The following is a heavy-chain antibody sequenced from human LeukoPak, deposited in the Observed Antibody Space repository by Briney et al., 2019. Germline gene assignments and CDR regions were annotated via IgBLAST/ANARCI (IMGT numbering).Heavy chain of an antibody. Sequence: PSETLSLTCSVSGGSISSGDYYWGWIRQPPGKGLEWIGIIHYSGTTYYNPSLKSRVTISVYTSKSQFSLRLSSLTAADTAVYYCARQPLVAPVSYYFDYWGQGALVTVSS. V-gene: IGHV4-39*01. D-gene: IGHD5-12*01. J-gene: IGHJ4*02. CDR2: IHYSGTT. CDR3: ARQPLVAPVSYYFDY. CDR1: GGSISSGDYY.